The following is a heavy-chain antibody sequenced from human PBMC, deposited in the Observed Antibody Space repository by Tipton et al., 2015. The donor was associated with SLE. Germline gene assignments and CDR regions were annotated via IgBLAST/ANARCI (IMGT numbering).Heavy chain of an antibody. CDR2: IYYSGST. D-gene: IGHD6-13*01. V-gene: IGHV4-59*11. Sequence: GLVKPSETLSLTCTVSGGSISSHYWSWIRQPPGKGLEWIGYIYYSGSTNYNPSLKSRVTISVDTSKNQFSLKLSSVTAADTAVYYCARVPKAAAGLDGAFDIWGQGTMVTVSS. J-gene: IGHJ3*02. CDR3: ARVPKAAAGLDGAFDI. CDR1: GGSISSHY.